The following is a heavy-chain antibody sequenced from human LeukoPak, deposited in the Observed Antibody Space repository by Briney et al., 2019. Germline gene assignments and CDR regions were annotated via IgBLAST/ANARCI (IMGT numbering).Heavy chain of an antibody. Sequence: ASVKVSCKASGYTFTNYAMNWVRQAPGQRLEWMGWINAGNGKTKSSQRFQDRVTITRDPSASTAYMELNSLRSEDTAVYYCARGIWSSHNKDYYFDYWGQGSLVTVSS. CDR2: INAGNGKT. J-gene: IGHJ4*02. D-gene: IGHD2-21*01. CDR3: ARGIWSSHNKDYYFDY. V-gene: IGHV1-3*01. CDR1: GYTFTNYA.